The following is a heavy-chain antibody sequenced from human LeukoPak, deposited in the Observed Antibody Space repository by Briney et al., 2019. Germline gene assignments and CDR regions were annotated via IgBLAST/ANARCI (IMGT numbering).Heavy chain of an antibody. J-gene: IGHJ4*02. V-gene: IGHV4-39*01. D-gene: IGHD3-22*01. CDR3: ARLTAYYYDSSGYIFDY. Sequence: SETLSLTCTVYGGSISSSSYYWGWIRQPPGKGLEWFGRIYYSGSTYYNPSLKSRVTISVDTSKNQYSLKLSSVTAADTAVYYCARLTAYYYDSSGYIFDYWGQGTLVTVSS. CDR1: GGSISSSSYY. CDR2: IYYSGST.